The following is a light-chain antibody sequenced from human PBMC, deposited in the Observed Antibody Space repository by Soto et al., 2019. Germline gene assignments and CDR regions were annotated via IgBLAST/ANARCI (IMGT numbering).Light chain of an antibody. J-gene: IGKJ4*01. Sequence: ALRMTQSPSSLSASTGDRVTITCRASQGISSYLAWYQQKPGKAPKLLIYAASTLQSGVPSRFSGSGSGTDFTLTISCLQSEDFATYYCQQYYSYPVAFGGGTKVDIK. CDR2: AAS. CDR3: QQYYSYPVA. V-gene: IGKV1-8*01. CDR1: QGISSY.